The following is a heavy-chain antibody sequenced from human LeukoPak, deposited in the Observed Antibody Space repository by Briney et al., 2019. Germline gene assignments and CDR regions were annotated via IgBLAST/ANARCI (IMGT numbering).Heavy chain of an antibody. CDR3: ARGGLWAYYFDS. J-gene: IGHJ4*02. Sequence: PSETLSLTCTVSGGSIISGDYYWSWLRQPPGKGLEWIGYVYYSGNTDYHSSLKSRVTISVDTSQNKFSLKLSSVTAADTATYYCARGGLWAYYFDSWGQGTLVTVSS. CDR1: GGSIISGDYY. D-gene: IGHD3-16*01. CDR2: VYYSGNT. V-gene: IGHV4-30-4*01.